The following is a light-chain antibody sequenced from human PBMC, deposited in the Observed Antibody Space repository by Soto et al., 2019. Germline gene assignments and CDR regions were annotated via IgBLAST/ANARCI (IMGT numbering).Light chain of an antibody. Sequence: QSVLTQPASVSGSPGQSITISCTGTSSDVGGYNFVSWYQQHPGKAPKLMIYDVRNRPSGVSNRFSGSKSVNTASLTISGLQAEDEADYYCSSYTSISTYVFGTGTKVPAL. CDR3: SSYTSISTYV. CDR2: DVR. CDR1: SSDVGGYNF. V-gene: IGLV2-14*01. J-gene: IGLJ1*01.